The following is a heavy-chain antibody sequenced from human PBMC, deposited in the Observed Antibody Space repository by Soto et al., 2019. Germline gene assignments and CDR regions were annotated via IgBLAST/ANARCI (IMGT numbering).Heavy chain of an antibody. V-gene: IGHV3-23*01. J-gene: IGHJ6*02. Sequence: PGGSLRLPCAASGFPLSSHAINWVRQASGEGLEGVSVISGSGGSTFYADSVKGRFTISRDNSKNTLYLQMNSLRAEDTAVYYCAKALGYFGSGSYYNLYGMDVWGQGTTVTVSS. CDR2: ISGSGGST. D-gene: IGHD3-10*01. CDR3: AKALGYFGSGSYYNLYGMDV. CDR1: GFPLSSHA.